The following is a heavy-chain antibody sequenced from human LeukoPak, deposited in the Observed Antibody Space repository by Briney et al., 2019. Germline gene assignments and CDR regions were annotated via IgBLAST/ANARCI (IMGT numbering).Heavy chain of an antibody. CDR3: ARDHNYDFWSGYYYNWFDP. Sequence: SETLSLTCAVYGGSFSGYYWSWIRQPPGKGLEWIGEINHSGSTNYNPSLKSRVTISVDTSKNQFSLKLSSVTAADTAVYYCARDHNYDFWSGYYYNWFDPWGQGTLVTVSS. J-gene: IGHJ5*02. CDR2: INHSGST. D-gene: IGHD3-3*01. CDR1: GGSFSGYY. V-gene: IGHV4-34*01.